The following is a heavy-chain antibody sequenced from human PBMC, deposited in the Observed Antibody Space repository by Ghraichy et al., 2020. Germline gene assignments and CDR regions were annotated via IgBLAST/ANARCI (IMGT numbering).Heavy chain of an antibody. CDR2: INSDGSST. V-gene: IGHV3-74*01. Sequence: GGSLRLTCAASGFTFSSYWMHWVRQAPGKGLVWVSRINSDGSSTSYADSVKGRFTISRDNAKNTLYLQMNSLRAEDTAVYYCARLSLGRGYFDYWGQGTLVTVSS. CDR3: ARLSLGRGYFDY. J-gene: IGHJ4*02. D-gene: IGHD1-26*01. CDR1: GFTFSSYW.